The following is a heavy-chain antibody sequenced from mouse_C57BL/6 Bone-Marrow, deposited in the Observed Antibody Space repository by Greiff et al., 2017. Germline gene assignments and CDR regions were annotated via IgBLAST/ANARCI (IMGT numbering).Heavy chain of an antibody. Sequence: VQLQQPGAELVKPGASVKLSCKASGYTFTSYWMHWVKQRPGQGIEWIGMIHPNSGSTKYNEKFKSKATLTVDKSSSTAYMQLSSLTSEDSAVYYCARRHYYDSRAWYFDVWGTGTTVTVSS. CDR2: IHPNSGST. D-gene: IGHD1-1*01. V-gene: IGHV1-64*01. J-gene: IGHJ1*03. CDR3: ARRHYYDSRAWYFDV. CDR1: GYTFTSYW.